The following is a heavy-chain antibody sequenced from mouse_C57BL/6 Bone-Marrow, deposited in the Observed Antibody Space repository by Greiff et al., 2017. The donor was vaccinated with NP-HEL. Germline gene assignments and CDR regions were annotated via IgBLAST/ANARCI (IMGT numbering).Heavy chain of an antibody. Sequence: VKVVESGAELARPGASVKLSCKASGYTFTSYGISWVKQRTGQGLEWIGEIYPRSGNTYYNEKFKGKATLTADKSSSTAYMELRSLTSEDSAVYFCARGGWLLHYWGQGTTLTVSS. D-gene: IGHD2-3*01. CDR3: ARGGWLLHY. J-gene: IGHJ2*01. V-gene: IGHV1-81*01. CDR1: GYTFTSYG. CDR2: IYPRSGNT.